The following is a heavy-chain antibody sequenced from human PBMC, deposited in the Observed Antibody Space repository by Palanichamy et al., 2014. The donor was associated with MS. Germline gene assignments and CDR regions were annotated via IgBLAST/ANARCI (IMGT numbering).Heavy chain of an antibody. CDR2: IYYSGST. CDR3: ATLPYNSPPYYFYYGMDV. CDR1: GGSVSSGTYY. D-gene: IGHD3-10*01. V-gene: IGHV4-61*01. J-gene: IGHJ6*02. Sequence: QVQLQESGPGLVKPSETLSLTCIVSGGSVSSGTYYWTWVRQPPGKGLEWIGSIYYSGSTYYNPSLESRVTISVDTSKNQFSLKLGSVNAAGTAVYYCATLPYNSPPYYFYYGMDVWGQGTTVTVS.